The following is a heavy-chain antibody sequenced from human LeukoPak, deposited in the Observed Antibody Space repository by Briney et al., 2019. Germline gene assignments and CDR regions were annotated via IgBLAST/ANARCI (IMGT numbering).Heavy chain of an antibody. D-gene: IGHD6-19*01. V-gene: IGHV3-9*01. CDR3: AKDNRRHYTSGPNPDSLH. CDR1: GFTVSSNY. Sequence: GGSLRLSCAASGFTVSSNYMNWVRQPPGKGLEWVSGISWNSGGIDYADSVKGRFTISRDSAKNSLYLQMNSLRVEDTAFYYCAKDNRRHYTSGPNPDSLHWGQGALVTVSS. CDR2: ISWNSGGI. J-gene: IGHJ4*02.